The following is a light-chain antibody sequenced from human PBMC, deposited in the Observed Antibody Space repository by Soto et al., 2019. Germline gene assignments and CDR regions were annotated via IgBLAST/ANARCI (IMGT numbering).Light chain of an antibody. Sequence: EIVLTQSPATLSLSPGERATLSCRASQSVSSSLSWYQHKPGQAPRLLISDTSNRATGIPARFSGSGSGTDFTLTISSLEPEDFAIYYCQHRHNWPLMYTFGQGTKVDIK. CDR2: DTS. CDR1: QSVSSS. V-gene: IGKV3-11*01. J-gene: IGKJ2*01. CDR3: QHRHNWPLMYT.